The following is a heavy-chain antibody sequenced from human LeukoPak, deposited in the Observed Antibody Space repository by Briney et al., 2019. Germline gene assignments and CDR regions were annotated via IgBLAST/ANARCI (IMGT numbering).Heavy chain of an antibody. CDR3: ARMATGGYAYDY. V-gene: IGHV2-70*11. CDR2: IDWDDDK. Sequence: ESGPALVKPTQTLTLTCTFSGFSLSTMGMCVSWIRQPPGKALEWLARIDWDDDKYSSTSLKNRLTISKDTSKNQVVLTMTNMDPVDTATYYCARMATGGYAYDYWGQGTLVTVSS. D-gene: IGHD5-12*01. CDR1: GFSLSTMGMC. J-gene: IGHJ4*02.